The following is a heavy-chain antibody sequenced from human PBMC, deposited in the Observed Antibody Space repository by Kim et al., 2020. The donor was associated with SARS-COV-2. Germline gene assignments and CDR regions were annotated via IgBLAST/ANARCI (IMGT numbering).Heavy chain of an antibody. V-gene: IGHV4-34*01. CDR1: GGSFSGYY. D-gene: IGHD3-22*01. CDR3: ARGHGMIVVVITPVLRYGMDL. J-gene: IGHJ6*02. CDR2: INHSGST. Sequence: SETLSLTCAVYGGSFSGYYWSWIRQPPGKGLEWIGEINHSGSTNYNPSLKSRVTISVDTTKNQFSLKLSSVTAAGTAVDYCARGHGMIVVVITPVLRYGMDLCGQGTTVTVSS.